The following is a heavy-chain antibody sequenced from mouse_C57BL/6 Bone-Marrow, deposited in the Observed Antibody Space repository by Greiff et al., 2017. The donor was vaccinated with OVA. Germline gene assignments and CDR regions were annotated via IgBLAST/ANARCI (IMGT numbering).Heavy chain of an antibody. V-gene: IGHV1-81*01. CDR3: ARDGY. Sequence: VQLVESGAELARPGASVKLSCKASGYTFTSYGISWVKQRTGKGLEWIGEIYPRSGNTYYNEKFKGKATLTADKSSSTAYMALRRLTSEDSAVYFCARDGYWGQGTTLTVSS. J-gene: IGHJ2*01. CDR1: GYTFTSYG. CDR2: IYPRSGNT. D-gene: IGHD2-3*01.